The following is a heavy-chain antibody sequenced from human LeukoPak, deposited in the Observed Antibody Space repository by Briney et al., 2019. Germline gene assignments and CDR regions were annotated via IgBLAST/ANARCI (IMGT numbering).Heavy chain of an antibody. CDR2: IRSNGAVT. J-gene: IGHJ4*02. CDR1: GFTFSSYA. CDR3: AKIGGSSPIDY. V-gene: IGHV3-23*01. D-gene: IGHD1-26*01. Sequence: GGSLRLSCAASGFTFSSYAMSWVRQAPGKGLEWVSAIRSNGAVTFYTDSVRGRFTISKDNSRKTLYLQMNSRRAEDTAVNYCAKIGGSSPIDYWGQGTLVTVSS.